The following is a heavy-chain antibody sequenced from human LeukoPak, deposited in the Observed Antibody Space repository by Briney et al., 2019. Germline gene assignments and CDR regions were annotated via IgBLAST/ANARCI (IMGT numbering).Heavy chain of an antibody. V-gene: IGHV4-39*07. CDR3: ARASLPGIASGNWFDP. J-gene: IGHJ5*02. Sequence: SETLSLTCTSGGSISSSSYYWGWIRQPPGKGLEWIGTIYYSGSTNYNPSLKSRVTISVDTSKNQFSLKLSSVTAADTAVYYCARASLPGIASGNWFDPWGQGTLVTVSS. D-gene: IGHD6-13*01. CDR1: GGSISSSSYY. CDR2: IYYSGST.